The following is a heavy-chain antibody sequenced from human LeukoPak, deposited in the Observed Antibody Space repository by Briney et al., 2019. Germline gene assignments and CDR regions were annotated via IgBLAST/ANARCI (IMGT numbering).Heavy chain of an antibody. CDR2: IYYSGST. J-gene: IGHJ4*02. D-gene: IGHD2-15*01. V-gene: IGHV4-61*05. CDR1: GGSINSISNYY. Sequence: SETLSLTCIFSGGSINSISNYYWGWIRQPPGKGLEWIGYIYYSGSTNYNPSLKSRVTISIDTSKNQFSLKLISVTAADTAVYYCARSDCSGGSCYINFDYWGQGTLVTVSS. CDR3: ARSDCSGGSCYINFDY.